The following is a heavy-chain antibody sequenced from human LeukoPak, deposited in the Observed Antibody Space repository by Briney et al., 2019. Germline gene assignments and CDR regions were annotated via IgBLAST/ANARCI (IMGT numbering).Heavy chain of an antibody. CDR3: ARGRPHGV. CDR2: VTPLTGDT. V-gene: IGHV1-8*01. Sequence: ASVKVSCKASGYTFTKYDINWIRQATGQGLEWMGWVTPLTGDTGYTQKFRGRVTMTRDTSTNTAYMELSSLRVDDTAVYYCARGRPHGVWGKGTMVTVTS. J-gene: IGHJ6*04. CDR1: GYTFTKYD.